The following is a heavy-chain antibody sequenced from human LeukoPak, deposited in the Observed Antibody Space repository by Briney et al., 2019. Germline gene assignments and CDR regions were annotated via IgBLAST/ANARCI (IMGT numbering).Heavy chain of an antibody. J-gene: IGHJ4*02. Sequence: QPGRSLRLSCAASGFTFSSYAMHWVRQAPGKGLEWVAVISYDGSNKYYADSVKGRFTISRDNSKNTLYLQMNSQRAEDTAVYYCARDIQGIWFGDEGFDYWGQGTLVTVSS. CDR1: GFTFSSYA. V-gene: IGHV3-30-3*01. D-gene: IGHD3-10*01. CDR2: ISYDGSNK. CDR3: ARDIQGIWFGDEGFDY.